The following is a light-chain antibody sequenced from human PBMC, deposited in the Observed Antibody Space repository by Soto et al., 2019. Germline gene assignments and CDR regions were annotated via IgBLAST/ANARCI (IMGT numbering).Light chain of an antibody. J-gene: IGKJ1*01. CDR2: DAS. CDR1: QSISSW. CDR3: QQYNSYSPA. Sequence: DIQVTQSPSTLSASVGDRVTITCRASQSISSWLAWYQQKPGKAPKLLIYDASSLESGVPSRFSGSGSGTEFSLTISSLQPYDFATYYCQQYNSYSPAFGQGTKVDIK. V-gene: IGKV1-5*01.